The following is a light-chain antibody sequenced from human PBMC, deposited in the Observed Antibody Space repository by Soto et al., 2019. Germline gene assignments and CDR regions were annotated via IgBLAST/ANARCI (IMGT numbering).Light chain of an antibody. CDR3: HQYNDYWT. CDR2: DAS. V-gene: IGKV1-5*01. CDR1: QSSTTW. Sequence: DIQMTQSPSTLSASVGDRVVITCRSTQSSTTWLAWYQQKPGKAPKLLIYDASSLESGVPSRFSGSGSGTEFTLTISSLQPDDFATYCCHQYNDYWTFGQGTKVDIK. J-gene: IGKJ1*01.